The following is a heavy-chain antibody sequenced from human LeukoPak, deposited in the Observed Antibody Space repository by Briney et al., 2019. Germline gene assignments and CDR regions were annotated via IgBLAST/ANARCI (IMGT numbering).Heavy chain of an antibody. Sequence: PGGSLRLSCAASGFTFSSYEMNWVRQAPGKGLEWVSYISSSDSTIYYADSVKGRFTISRDNAKSSLYLQMNSLRAEDTAVYYCAREMTGDAFDIWGQGTMVTVSS. CDR1: GFTFSSYE. CDR2: ISSSDSTI. V-gene: IGHV3-48*03. J-gene: IGHJ3*02. D-gene: IGHD1-14*01. CDR3: AREMTGDAFDI.